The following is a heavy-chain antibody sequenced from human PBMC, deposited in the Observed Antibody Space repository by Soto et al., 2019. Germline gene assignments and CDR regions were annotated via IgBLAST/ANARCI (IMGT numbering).Heavy chain of an antibody. D-gene: IGHD6-13*01. J-gene: IGHJ4*02. V-gene: IGHV3-9*01. CDR1: GFTFDDYA. CDR2: ISWNSGSI. CDR3: AKDGYSSSWYIDY. Sequence: ALRLSCAASGFTFDDYAMHWVRQAPGKGLEWVSGISWNSGSIGYADSVKGRFTISRDNAKNSLYLQMNSLRAEDTALYYCAKDGYSSSWYIDYWGQGTLVTVSS.